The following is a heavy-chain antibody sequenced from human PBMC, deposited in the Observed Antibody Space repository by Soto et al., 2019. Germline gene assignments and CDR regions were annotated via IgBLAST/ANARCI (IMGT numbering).Heavy chain of an antibody. V-gene: IGHV1-69*01. D-gene: IGHD2-2*01. CDR2: IIPIFATA. J-gene: IGHJ6*02. Sequence: QVQLVQSGAEVKKTGSSVKVSCKASGGTFRSYAIRWVRQAPGQGLEWMGGIIPIFATANYAQKFQDRFTITADESTSTAYRELSILRSEDTAVYYCARTYCRSTSCTYYYGMDVWVQGTTVTVSS. CDR1: GGTFRSYA. CDR3: ARTYCRSTSCTYYYGMDV.